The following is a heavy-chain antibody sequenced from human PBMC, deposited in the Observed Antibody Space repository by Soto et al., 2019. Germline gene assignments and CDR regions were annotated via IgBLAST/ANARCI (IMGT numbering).Heavy chain of an antibody. D-gene: IGHD6-19*01. J-gene: IGHJ4*02. V-gene: IGHV3-23*01. CDR2: ATNNGDRA. Sequence: GGSLRLSCAASGFTFSDHAMTWVRQAPGKWLEWVSTATNNGDRAFYADSVKGRFTVSRDRSNNTLYLQMNSLRAEDTAVYFCARPPLYSSGGYFDSWGQGXLVTVYS. CDR1: GFTFSDHA. CDR3: ARPPLYSSGGYFDS.